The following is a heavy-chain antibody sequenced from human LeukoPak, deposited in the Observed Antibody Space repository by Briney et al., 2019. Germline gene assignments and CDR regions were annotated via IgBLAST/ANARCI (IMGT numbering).Heavy chain of an antibody. CDR2: IYSGGST. CDR1: GFTFSSNY. V-gene: IGHV3-66*02. D-gene: IGHD6-13*01. Sequence: GGSLRLSCAASGFTFSSNYMSWVRQAPGKGLEGVSVIYSGGSTYYADSVRGRFTISRDNSKNTLYLQMNSLRAEDTAVYYCARDSKAAGLYYYYYYMDVWGKGTTVTVSS. J-gene: IGHJ6*03. CDR3: ARDSKAAGLYYYYYYMDV.